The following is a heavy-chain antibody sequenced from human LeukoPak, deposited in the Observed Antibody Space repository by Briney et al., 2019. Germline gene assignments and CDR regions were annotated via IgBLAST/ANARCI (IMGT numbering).Heavy chain of an antibody. V-gene: IGHV4-39*07. CDR3: ARASLYAPYYYYGMDV. Sequence: SETLSLTCTVSGGSISSNSYYWGWIRQPPGKGLEWIGSIYYSGSTYYNPSLKSRVTISVDTSKNQFSLKLSSVTAADTAVYYCARASLYAPYYYYGMDVWGQGTTVTVSS. D-gene: IGHD5/OR15-5a*01. CDR1: GGSISSNSYY. CDR2: IYYSGST. J-gene: IGHJ6*02.